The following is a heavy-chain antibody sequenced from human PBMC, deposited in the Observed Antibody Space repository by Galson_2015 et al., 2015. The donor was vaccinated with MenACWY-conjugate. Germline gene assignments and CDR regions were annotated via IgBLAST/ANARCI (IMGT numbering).Heavy chain of an antibody. Sequence: SLRLSCAASGFTFSSYWMSWVRQAPGKGLEWVANIKQDGSEKYYVDSVKGRFTISRDNAKNSLYLQMNSLRAEDTAVYYCARVMYYYDSSGYYYWFDPWGQGTLVTVSS. CDR2: IKQDGSEK. V-gene: IGHV3-7*03. J-gene: IGHJ5*02. D-gene: IGHD3-22*01. CDR3: ARVMYYYDSSGYYYWFDP. CDR1: GFTFSSYW.